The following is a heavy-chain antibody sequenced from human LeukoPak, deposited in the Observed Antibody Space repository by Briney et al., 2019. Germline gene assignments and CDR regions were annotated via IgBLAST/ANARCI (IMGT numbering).Heavy chain of an antibody. CDR2: INPNSGGT. CDR1: GYTFTGYY. V-gene: IGHV1-2*02. D-gene: IGHD2-2*01. CDR3: ARGLERYCSSTSCLYYYYYMDV. J-gene: IGHJ6*03. Sequence: ASVKVSCKASGYTFTGYYMHWVRQAPGQGLEWMGWINPNSGGTNYAQKFQGRVPMNRDTSISAAYMALSRLRSDDTAVYYCARGLERYCSSTSCLYYYYYMDVWGKGTTVTVSS.